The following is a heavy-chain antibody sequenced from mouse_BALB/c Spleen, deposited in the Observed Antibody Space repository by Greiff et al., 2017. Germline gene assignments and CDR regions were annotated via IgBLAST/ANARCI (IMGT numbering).Heavy chain of an antibody. V-gene: IGHV1-15*01. CDR2: IDPETGGT. J-gene: IGHJ2*01. D-gene: IGHD1-1*01. Sequence: VQLQQSGAELVRPGASVTLSCKASGYTFTDYEMHWVKQTPVHGLEWIGAIDPETGGTAYNQKFKGKATLTADKSSSTAYMELRSLTSEDSAVYYCTRGEYYGSRTLYFDYWGQGTTLTVSS. CDR3: TRGEYYGSRTLYFDY. CDR1: GYTFTDYE.